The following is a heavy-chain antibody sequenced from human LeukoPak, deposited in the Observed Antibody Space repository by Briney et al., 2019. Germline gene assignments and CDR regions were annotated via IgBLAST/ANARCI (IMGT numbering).Heavy chain of an antibody. Sequence: GGSLRLSCAASGFSFTNYWMHWVRQAPGKGLVWVSRINSDGSSTSYADSVKGRFTISRDNAKNTLHLQMNSLRVEDAAVYYCTRDPAPQRWYDYWGLGTLVTVSS. J-gene: IGHJ4*02. D-gene: IGHD4-23*01. CDR2: INSDGSST. CDR1: GFSFTNYW. CDR3: TRDPAPQRWYDY. V-gene: IGHV3-74*01.